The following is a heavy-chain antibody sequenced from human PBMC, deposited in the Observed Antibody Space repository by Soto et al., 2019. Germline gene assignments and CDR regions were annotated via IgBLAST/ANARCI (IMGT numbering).Heavy chain of an antibody. CDR2: IKSKTDGGTT. D-gene: IGHD3-16*02. J-gene: IGHJ4*02. Sequence: EVQLVESGGGLVKPGGSLRLSCAASGFTFSNAWMSWVRQAPGKGLEWVGRIKSKTDGGTTDYAAPVKGRFTISRDDSKNTLDLQMNSLKTEDTAVYYCTTAIRGSYRYPYYFDYWGQGTLVTVSS. V-gene: IGHV3-15*01. CDR3: TTAIRGSYRYPYYFDY. CDR1: GFTFSNAW.